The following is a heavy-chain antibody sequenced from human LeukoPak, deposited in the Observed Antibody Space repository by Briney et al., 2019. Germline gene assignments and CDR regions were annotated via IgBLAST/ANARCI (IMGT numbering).Heavy chain of an antibody. V-gene: IGHV4-39*01. CDR3: ARQPPYSSTFDI. CDR2: MSHSESP. CDR1: GGSISSSITTNY. J-gene: IGHJ3*02. Sequence: SETLSLTCTVSGGSISSSITTNYWNWVRQPPGKGLEWIGSMSHSESPYYNPSLRSRVTISVDTSKNQLSLRLTSVTAADRAVYYCARQPPYSSTFDIWGQGTMVTVSS. D-gene: IGHD2-21*01.